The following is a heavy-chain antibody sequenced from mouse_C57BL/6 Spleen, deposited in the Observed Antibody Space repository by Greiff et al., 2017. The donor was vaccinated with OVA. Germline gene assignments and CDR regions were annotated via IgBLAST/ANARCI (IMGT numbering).Heavy chain of an antibody. D-gene: IGHD1-1*01. CDR2: INPSNGGT. V-gene: IGHV1-53*01. CDR1: GYTFTSYW. CDR3: ASGWYYGSSYLDY. Sequence: VQLQQPGTELVKPGASVKLSCKASGYTFTSYWMHWVKQRPGQGLEWIGNINPSNGGTNYNEKFKSKATLTVDKSSSTAYMQLSSLTSEDSAVYSCASGWYYGSSYLDYWGQGTTLTVSS. J-gene: IGHJ2*01.